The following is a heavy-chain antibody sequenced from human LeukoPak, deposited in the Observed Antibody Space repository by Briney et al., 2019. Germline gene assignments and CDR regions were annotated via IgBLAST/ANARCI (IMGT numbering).Heavy chain of an antibody. V-gene: IGHV1-2*02. J-gene: IGHJ4*02. CDR1: GYTFTGYY. Sequence: ASEKVSCKASGYTFTGYYMHWVRQAPGQELEWMGWINPNSGGTNYAQKFQGRVTMTTDTSTSTAYMELRSLRSDDTAVYYCARRGYPPSYNDYWGQGTLVTVSS. D-gene: IGHD3-10*01. CDR3: ARRGYPPSYNDY. CDR2: INPNSGGT.